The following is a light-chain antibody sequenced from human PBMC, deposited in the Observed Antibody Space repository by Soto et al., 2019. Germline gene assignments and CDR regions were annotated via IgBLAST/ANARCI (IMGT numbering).Light chain of an antibody. V-gene: IGKV3-15*01. CDR1: RSVHTH. J-gene: IGKJ1*01. CDR3: QQYYNRPPWT. CDR2: ATS. Sequence: EILMTQSAATLSVSPGDSATLXCRASRSVHTHLAWLKQKPGQAPRLLVFATSARATGVTDRFRGSRSGTDFTLTISSLQPEDSATYYCQQYYNRPPWTFGQGTKVDIK.